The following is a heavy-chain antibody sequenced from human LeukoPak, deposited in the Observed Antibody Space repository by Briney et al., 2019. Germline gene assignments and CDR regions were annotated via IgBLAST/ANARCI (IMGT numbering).Heavy chain of an antibody. CDR2: ISYDGSNK. D-gene: IGHD3-9*01. V-gene: IGHV3-30*18. J-gene: IGHJ5*02. Sequence: PGRSLRLSCAASGFTFSSYGMHWVRQAPGKGLEWVAVISYDGSNKYYADSVKGRFTISRDNSKNTLYLQMNSLRAEDTAVYYCAKGAQLRYFDWLDNWFDPWGQGTLVTVSS. CDR3: AKGAQLRYFDWLDNWFDP. CDR1: GFTFSSYG.